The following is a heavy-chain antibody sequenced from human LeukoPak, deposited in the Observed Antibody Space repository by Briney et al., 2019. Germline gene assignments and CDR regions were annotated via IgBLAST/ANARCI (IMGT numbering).Heavy chain of an antibody. V-gene: IGHV1-69*01. CDR3: ASGLGTYCTNGVCSKLPYFDY. CDR1: GGTFSSYA. D-gene: IGHD2-8*01. J-gene: IGHJ4*02. CDR2: IIPIFGTA. Sequence: SVKVSCKASGGTFSSYAISWVRQAPGQGLEWMGGIIPIFGTANYAQKLQGRVTITADESTSTAYMELSSLRSEDTAVYYCASGLGTYCTNGVCSKLPYFDYWGQGTLVTVSS.